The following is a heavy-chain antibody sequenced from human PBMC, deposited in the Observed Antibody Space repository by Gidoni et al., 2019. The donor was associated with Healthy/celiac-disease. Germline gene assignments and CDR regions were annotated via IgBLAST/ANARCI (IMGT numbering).Heavy chain of an antibody. CDR1: GGSFSGYY. CDR2: INHSGST. CDR3: ARGKTMVRGVIGLGWFDP. Sequence: QVQLQQWGAGLLKPSEPLSLTCAVYGGSFSGYYWRWIRQPPGKGLEWIGEINHSGSTNYNPSLKSRVTISVDTSKNQFSLKLSSVTAADTAVYYCARGKTMVRGVIGLGWFDPWGQGTLVTVSS. V-gene: IGHV4-34*01. J-gene: IGHJ5*02. D-gene: IGHD3-10*01.